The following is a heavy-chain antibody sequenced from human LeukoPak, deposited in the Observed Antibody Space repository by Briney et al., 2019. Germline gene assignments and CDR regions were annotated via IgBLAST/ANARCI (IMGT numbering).Heavy chain of an antibody. Sequence: PGGSLRLSCAASGFTFSSYSMNCVRQAPGKGLEWVSYISSSSSTIYYADSVKGRFTVSRDNAKNTVYLEMNSLRAEDTAFYYCAKDSHWYCDYWGQGNLVNVSS. V-gene: IGHV3-48*01. CDR3: AKDSHWYCDY. J-gene: IGHJ4*02. D-gene: IGHD1-14*01. CDR2: ISSSSSTI. CDR1: GFTFSSYS.